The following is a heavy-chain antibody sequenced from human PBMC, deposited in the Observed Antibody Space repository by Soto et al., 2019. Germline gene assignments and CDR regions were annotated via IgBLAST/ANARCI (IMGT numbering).Heavy chain of an antibody. V-gene: IGHV3-13*01. J-gene: IGHJ4*02. CDR3: ARERDPYSIAWQEFDY. CDR1: GFTFSSYD. D-gene: IGHD6-19*01. CDR2: IAISGET. Sequence: GGSLRLSCAASGFTFSSYDMHWVRQAPGKGLEWVSAIAISGETFYPGSVKGRFTISRENAKNSLYLQMNSLGAEDTAVYYCARERDPYSIAWQEFDYWGQGTLVTVSS.